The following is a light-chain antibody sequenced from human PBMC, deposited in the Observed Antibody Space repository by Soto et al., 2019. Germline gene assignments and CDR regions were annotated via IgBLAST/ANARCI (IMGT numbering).Light chain of an antibody. CDR2: EVS. V-gene: IGLV2-14*01. J-gene: IGLJ1*01. CDR3: ISYTTRRTLV. CDR1: SSDVGAYNF. Sequence: QSVLTQPASVSGSPGQSITISCTGSSSDVGAYNFVSWYQQHPGQVPKLMIFEVSNRPSGVSKRFSGSKSGNSASLTIAGLPADDAADYCRISYTTRRTLVFGTGTKVTVL.